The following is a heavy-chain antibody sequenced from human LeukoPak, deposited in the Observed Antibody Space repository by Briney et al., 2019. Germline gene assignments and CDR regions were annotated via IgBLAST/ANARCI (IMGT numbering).Heavy chain of an antibody. V-gene: IGHV3-30*18. Sequence: GGSLRLSCAASGFTFCTYDTHWVRQAPGQGLEWVALISSDGSSKYLVDSVKGRFTISRDNSKNTVNLHMNSLRVEDTAVYYCAKGWQRNNFYYWGQGTLVTVSS. CDR3: AKGWQRNNFYY. D-gene: IGHD1/OR15-1a*01. CDR2: ISSDGSSK. CDR1: GFTFCTYD. J-gene: IGHJ4*02.